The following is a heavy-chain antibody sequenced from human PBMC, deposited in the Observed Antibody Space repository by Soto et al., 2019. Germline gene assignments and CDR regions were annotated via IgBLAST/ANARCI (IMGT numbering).Heavy chain of an antibody. V-gene: IGHV3-48*02. CDR3: AREVRGVTTPYYYYGMDV. D-gene: IGHD4-17*01. CDR2: ISSSSSTI. Sequence: PGGSLRLSCAASGFTLSSYSMNWVRQAPGKGLEWVSYISSSSSTIYYADSVKGRFTISRDNAKNSLYLQMNSLRDEDTAVYYCAREVRGVTTPYYYYGMDVWGQGTTVTVSS. CDR1: GFTLSSYS. J-gene: IGHJ6*02.